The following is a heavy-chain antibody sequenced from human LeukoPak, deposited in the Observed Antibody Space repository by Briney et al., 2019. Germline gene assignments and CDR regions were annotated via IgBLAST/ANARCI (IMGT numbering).Heavy chain of an antibody. CDR1: GFTFSSYA. CDR3: AKVPTRVLLWFGELLYDY. Sequence: GGSLRLSCAASGFTFSSYAMSWVRQAPGKGLEWVSAISGSGGSTYYADSVKGRFTISRDNSKNTLYLQMNSLRAEDTAVYYCAKVPTRVLLWFGELLYDYWGQGTLATVSS. J-gene: IGHJ4*02. D-gene: IGHD3-10*01. CDR2: ISGSGGST. V-gene: IGHV3-23*01.